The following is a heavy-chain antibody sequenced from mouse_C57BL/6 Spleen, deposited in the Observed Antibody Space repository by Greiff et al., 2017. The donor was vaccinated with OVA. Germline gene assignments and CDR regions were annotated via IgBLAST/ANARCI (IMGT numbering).Heavy chain of an antibody. J-gene: IGHJ1*03. D-gene: IGHD1-1*01. CDR3: ATKDPITTVVARYWYFDV. V-gene: IGHV2-2*01. Sequence: VQLVESGPGLVQPSQSLSITCTVSGFSLTSYGVHWVRQSPGKGLEWLGVIWSGGSTDYNAAFISRLSISKDNSKSQVFFKMNSLQADDTAIYYCATKDPITTVVARYWYFDVWGTGTTVTVSS. CDR1: GFSLTSYG. CDR2: IWSGGST.